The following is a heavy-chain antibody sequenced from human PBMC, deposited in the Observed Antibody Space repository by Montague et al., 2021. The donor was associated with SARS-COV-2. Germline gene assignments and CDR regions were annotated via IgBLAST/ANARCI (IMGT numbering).Heavy chain of an antibody. V-gene: IGHV4-4*02. D-gene: IGHD6-13*01. J-gene: IGHJ4*02. CDR3: AIHPVFQQLYS. CDR1: GASVTGINW. CDR2: IHHTGIT. Sequence: SETLSLTCAVSGASVTGINWWSWVRQPPPRGLEWIAEIHHTGITNFNQSHRSRVSITLDTSKNQFSLTLHSVTAADTATYFCAIHPVFQQLYSWGQGTLVSVSS.